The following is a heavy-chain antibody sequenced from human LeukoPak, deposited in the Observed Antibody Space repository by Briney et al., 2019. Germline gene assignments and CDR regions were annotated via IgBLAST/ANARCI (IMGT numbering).Heavy chain of an antibody. D-gene: IGHD3-10*01. J-gene: IGHJ4*02. V-gene: IGHV4-39*07. Sequence: SETLSLTCTVSGGSISSSSYYWGWIRQPPGKGLEWIGTIYYSGSTYYNPSLKSRVTISVDTSKNQFSLKLSSVTAADTAVYYCARGFKWFGELLGFDYWGQGTLVTVSS. CDR1: GGSISSSSYY. CDR3: ARGFKWFGELLGFDY. CDR2: IYYSGST.